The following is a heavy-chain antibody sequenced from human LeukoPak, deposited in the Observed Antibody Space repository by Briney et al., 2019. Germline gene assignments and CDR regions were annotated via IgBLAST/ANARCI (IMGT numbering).Heavy chain of an antibody. CDR3: ARGGFGYCSSTSCYTFDY. CDR2: MNPNSGNT. CDR1: GYTFTSYG. Sequence: GASVKVSCKASGYTFTSYGINWVRQATGQGLEWMGWMNPNSGNTGYAQKFQGRVTMTRNTSISTAYMELSSLRSEDTAVYYCARGGFGYCSSTSCYTFDYWGQGTLVTVSS. V-gene: IGHV1-8*01. J-gene: IGHJ4*02. D-gene: IGHD2-2*02.